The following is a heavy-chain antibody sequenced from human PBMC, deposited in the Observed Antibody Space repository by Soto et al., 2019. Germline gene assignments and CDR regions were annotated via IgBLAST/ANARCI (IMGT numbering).Heavy chain of an antibody. CDR2: ISYDGNNK. CDR3: AKEPGPEIVVVVAAIVGGAE. Sequence: QVQLVESGGGVVQPGRSLRLSCAASGFTFSSYGMHWVRQAPGKGLEWVALISYDGNNKYYADSVKGRFTISRDNSKNTVFLQMNSLRSEDTAVYYCAKEPGPEIVVVVAAIVGGAEGGQGTLVTVSS. D-gene: IGHD2-15*01. V-gene: IGHV3-30*18. J-gene: IGHJ4*02. CDR1: GFTFSSYG.